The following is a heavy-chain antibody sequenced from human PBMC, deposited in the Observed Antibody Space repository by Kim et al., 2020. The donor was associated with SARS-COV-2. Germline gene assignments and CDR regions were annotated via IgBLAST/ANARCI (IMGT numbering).Heavy chain of an antibody. CDR3: AKGLYRLAAVYDYYGMDV. D-gene: IGHD4-17*01. CDR1: GFTFSSYG. J-gene: IGHJ6*02. Sequence: GGSLRLSCAASGFTFSSYGMHWVRQAPGKGLEWVAVISYDGSNKYYADSVKGRFTISRDNSKNTLYLQMNSLIAEDTAVYYCAKGLYRLAAVYDYYGMDVWGRGTTVNVSS. V-gene: IGHV3-30*18. CDR2: ISYDGSNK.